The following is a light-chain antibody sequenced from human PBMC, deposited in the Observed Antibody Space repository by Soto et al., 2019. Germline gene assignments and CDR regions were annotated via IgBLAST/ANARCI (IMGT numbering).Light chain of an antibody. CDR3: QQYNYWPRT. Sequence: EVVMTQSPATLSVSPGERATLSCRASQSVSSNLAWYQQTAGQTPRLLIYGASTRATGVPARFSGSGSGTEFTLTISSLQSEDFTVYYCQQYNYWPRTFGQGTNVDIK. CDR2: GAS. CDR1: QSVSSN. V-gene: IGKV3-15*01. J-gene: IGKJ1*01.